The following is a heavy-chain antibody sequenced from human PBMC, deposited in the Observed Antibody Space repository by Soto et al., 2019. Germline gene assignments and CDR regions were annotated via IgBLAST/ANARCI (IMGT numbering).Heavy chain of an antibody. CDR3: ARDDGGILDY. Sequence: SETLSLTCTVSGGSISSYYWSWIRQPPGKGLEWIGYIYYSGSTNYNPSLKSRVTISVDTSKNQFSLKLSSVTAADTAVYYCARDDGGILDYWGQVTLVTVSS. CDR2: IYYSGST. V-gene: IGHV4-59*01. D-gene: IGHD2-15*01. CDR1: GGSISSYY. J-gene: IGHJ4*02.